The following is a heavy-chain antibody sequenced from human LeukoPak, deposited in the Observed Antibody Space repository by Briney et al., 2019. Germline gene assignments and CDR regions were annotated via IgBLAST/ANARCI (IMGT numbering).Heavy chain of an antibody. D-gene: IGHD3-22*01. CDR1: GYSISSGYY. Sequence: PSETLSLTCAVSGYSISSGYYWGWIRQPPGKGLEWVANIKYDGSDTHYVESVKGRFTISRDNDKNSLYLQMNSLREEDTAVYYCASDPPPEDNSGYLDYWGQGTLVTVSS. CDR3: ASDPPPEDNSGYLDY. CDR2: IKYDGSDT. J-gene: IGHJ4*02. V-gene: IGHV3-7*01.